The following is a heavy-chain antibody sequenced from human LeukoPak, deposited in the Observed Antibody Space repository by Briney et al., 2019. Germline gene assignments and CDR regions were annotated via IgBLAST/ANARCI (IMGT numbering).Heavy chain of an antibody. CDR1: GFTFSDYY. D-gene: IGHD5-24*01. V-gene: IGHV3-11*01. J-gene: IGHJ4*02. CDR3: ARWLQSEIPRGIDY. CDR2: ISSSGSTI. Sequence: PGGSLRLSCAASGFTFSDYYMSWIRQAPGKGLEWVSYISSSGSTIYYADSVKGRFTVSRDNAKNSLYLQMNSLRAEDTAVYYCARWLQSEIPRGIDYWGQGTLVTVSS.